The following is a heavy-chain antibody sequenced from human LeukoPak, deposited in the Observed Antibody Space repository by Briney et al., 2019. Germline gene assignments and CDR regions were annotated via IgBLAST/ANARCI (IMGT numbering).Heavy chain of an antibody. V-gene: IGHV3-21*01. Sequence: PGGSLRLSCAASGFTFSSYSMNWVRQAPGKGLEWVSSISSSSSYIYYADSVKGRFTISRDNAKNLLYLQMNSLRAEDTAVYYCARVITMIRGVIDYWGQGTLVTVSS. J-gene: IGHJ4*02. D-gene: IGHD3-10*01. CDR3: ARVITMIRGVIDY. CDR2: ISSSSSYI. CDR1: GFTFSSYS.